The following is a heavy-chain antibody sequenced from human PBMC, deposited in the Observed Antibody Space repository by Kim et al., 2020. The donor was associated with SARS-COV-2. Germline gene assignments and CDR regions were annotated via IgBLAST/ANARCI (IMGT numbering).Heavy chain of an antibody. Sequence: SETLSLTCTVSGGSISSYYWSWIRQSPGKGLEWIGYIYYSGSTNYNPSLKSRVTISVDTSKNQFSLKLSSVTAADTAVYYCARGPLSLHRVFDYWGQGTLVTVSS. CDR1: GGSISSYY. J-gene: IGHJ4*02. V-gene: IGHV4-59*01. CDR3: ARGPLSLHRVFDY. CDR2: IYYSGST.